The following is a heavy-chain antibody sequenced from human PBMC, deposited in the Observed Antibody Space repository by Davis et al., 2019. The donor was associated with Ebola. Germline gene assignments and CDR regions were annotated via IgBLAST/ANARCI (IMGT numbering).Heavy chain of an antibody. Sequence: ESLKISCTASGFSFSDYWMHWVRHTPRRGPEWVSRINPDGTNIAYADFVKGRFTISRDNTRNTLYVQVNSLGADDTALYYCAASVWPHTLAHWGQGTPVTVSS. V-gene: IGHV3-74*03. J-gene: IGHJ4*02. CDR2: INPDGTNI. D-gene: IGHD5/OR15-5a*01. CDR1: GFSFSDYW. CDR3: AASVWPHTLAH.